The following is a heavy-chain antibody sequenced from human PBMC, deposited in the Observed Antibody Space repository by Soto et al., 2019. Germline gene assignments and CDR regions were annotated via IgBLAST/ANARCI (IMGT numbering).Heavy chain of an antibody. CDR1: GFTFSSYT. CDR2: ISSSSRTI. CDR3: ARAPNRALDC. V-gene: IGHV3-48*02. Sequence: GGSLRLSCAASGFTFSSYTVHWVRQAPGKGLEWISYISSSSRTIYYADSVKGRFTISRDNAQSSLYLQMTSLRDEDTAVYYCARAPNRALDCWGQGTLVTVSS. J-gene: IGHJ4*02. D-gene: IGHD2-8*01.